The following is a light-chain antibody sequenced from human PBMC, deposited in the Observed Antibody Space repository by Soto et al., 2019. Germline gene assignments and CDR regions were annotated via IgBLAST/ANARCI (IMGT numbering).Light chain of an antibody. CDR2: TNT. V-gene: IGLV1-44*01. J-gene: IGLJ2*01. CDR1: RSNIGTNP. Sequence: QSVLTQPPSASGTPGQSVSISCSGSRSNIGTNPVNWYQQLPGTAPTLLFYTNTKLPSGVPARFSASKSGTSASLAISGLPSEDEADDYCAAWDDSLNSVIFGGGTKLTVL. CDR3: AAWDDSLNSVI.